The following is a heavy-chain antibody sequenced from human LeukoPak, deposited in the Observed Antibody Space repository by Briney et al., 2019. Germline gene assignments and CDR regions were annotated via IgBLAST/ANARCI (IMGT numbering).Heavy chain of an antibody. Sequence: GESLKISCKGSGYSFTSYWIGWVRQMPGKGLEWMGIIYPGDSDTRYSPSFQGQVTISADKSISTAYLQWSSLKASDTAMYYCARRYDSSGTELGWFDPWGQGTLVTVSS. D-gene: IGHD3-22*01. J-gene: IGHJ5*02. CDR2: IYPGDSDT. V-gene: IGHV5-51*01. CDR1: GYSFTSYW. CDR3: ARRYDSSGTELGWFDP.